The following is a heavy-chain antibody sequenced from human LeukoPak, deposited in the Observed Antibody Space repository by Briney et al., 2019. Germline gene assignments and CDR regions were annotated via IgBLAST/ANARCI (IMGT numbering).Heavy chain of an antibody. CDR1: GFTVSDNN. Sequence: SGGFQRLSCAASGFTVSDNNMIWVRQAPGKGLEWVSTLHRDGSVRYADSVNGRFTISRDDSKNTLSLQMSSLRDEDTAVYYCVRVHGGGYWGQGTLVTVSS. CDR2: LHRDGSV. CDR3: VRVHGGGY. V-gene: IGHV3-53*01. D-gene: IGHD3-16*01. J-gene: IGHJ4*02.